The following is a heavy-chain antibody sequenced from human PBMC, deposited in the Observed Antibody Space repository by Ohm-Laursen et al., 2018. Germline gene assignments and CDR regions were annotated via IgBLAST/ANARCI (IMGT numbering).Heavy chain of an antibody. D-gene: IGHD3-9*01. V-gene: IGHV3-30*18. CDR1: GFTFSSYG. CDR3: AKGRRYFDWLE. Sequence: SLRLSCSASGFTFSSYGMHWVRQAPGKGLEWVALISYDGTNKYYADSVKGRFTISRDNSKNTLYLQMNSLRAEDTAVYYCAKGRRYFDWLEGGQGTLVAVSS. J-gene: IGHJ4*02. CDR2: ISYDGTNK.